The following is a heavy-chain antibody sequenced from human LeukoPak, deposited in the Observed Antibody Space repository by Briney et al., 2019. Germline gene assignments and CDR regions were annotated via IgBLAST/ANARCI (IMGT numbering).Heavy chain of an antibody. CDR3: ARDGGSSWYGAFDI. CDR1: GFTFSSYW. J-gene: IGHJ3*02. D-gene: IGHD6-13*01. Sequence: GGSLRLSCGASGFTFSSYWMSWVRQAPGKGLEWVANIKQDGNEKYYVDSVKGRFTISRDNAKNSLYLQMNSLRAEDTAVYYCARDGGSSWYGAFDIWGQGTMVTVSS. V-gene: IGHV3-7*01. CDR2: IKQDGNEK.